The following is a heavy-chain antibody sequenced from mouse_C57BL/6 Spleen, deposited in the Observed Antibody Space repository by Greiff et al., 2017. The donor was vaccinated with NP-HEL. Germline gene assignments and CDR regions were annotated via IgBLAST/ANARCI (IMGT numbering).Heavy chain of an antibody. CDR3: ATSLYYYGSSYGRYVDV. D-gene: IGHD1-1*01. CDR1: GYTFTSYW. V-gene: IGHV1-74*01. CDR2: IPPSDSDT. Sequence: VQLQQSGAELVKPGASVKVSCKASGYTFTSYWMHWVKQRPGQGLEWIGRIPPSDSDTNYNQKFKGKATLTVDKSSSTAYMQLSSLTSEDSAVYYCATSLYYYGSSYGRYVDVWGTGATVTVSS. J-gene: IGHJ1*03.